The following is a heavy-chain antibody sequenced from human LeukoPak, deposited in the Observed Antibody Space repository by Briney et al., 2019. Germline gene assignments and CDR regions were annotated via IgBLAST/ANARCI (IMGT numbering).Heavy chain of an antibody. CDR3: ARRWNYGRNYYIDV. Sequence: SETLSLTCAVYGGSFSNYYWNWIRQPPGKGLEWLGEINDNGRANYNPSLMSRVTVSVDTSKNQFSLRLTSVTATDTAVYYCARRWNYGRNYYIDVWGKGAAVSVSS. J-gene: IGHJ6*03. V-gene: IGHV4-34*01. CDR2: INDNGRA. CDR1: GGSFSNYY. D-gene: IGHD1-7*01.